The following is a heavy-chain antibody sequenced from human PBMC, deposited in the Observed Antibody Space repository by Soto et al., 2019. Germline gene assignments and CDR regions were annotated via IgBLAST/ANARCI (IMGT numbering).Heavy chain of an antibody. D-gene: IGHD5-12*01. CDR1: GGTFSSYA. CDR3: ARSNRDGYNYVPNYGMDV. V-gene: IGHV1-69*13. J-gene: IGHJ6*02. Sequence: ASVKVSCKASGGTFSSYAISWVRQAPGQGLEWMGGIIPIFGTANYAQKFQGRVTITADESTSTAYMELSSLRSEDTAVYYCARSNRDGYNYVPNYGMDVWGQGTTVTVSS. CDR2: IIPIFGTA.